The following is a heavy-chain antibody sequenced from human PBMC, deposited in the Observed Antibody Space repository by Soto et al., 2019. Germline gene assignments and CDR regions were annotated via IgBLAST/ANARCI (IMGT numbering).Heavy chain of an antibody. CDR3: ASSYGSGYRAFDY. CDR1: GDTFTFYS. Sequence: QVQLVQSGAEVKRPGSSVKVSCKDSGDTFTFYSINWVRQAPGLGLEWMGRINPIISMSNYAQRFQGRVKMTADKSTSTAYMELSSLRSEDTDIYYCASSYGSGYRAFDYWGQGALVTVSS. D-gene: IGHD3-10*01. V-gene: IGHV1-69*02. CDR2: INPIISMS. J-gene: IGHJ4*02.